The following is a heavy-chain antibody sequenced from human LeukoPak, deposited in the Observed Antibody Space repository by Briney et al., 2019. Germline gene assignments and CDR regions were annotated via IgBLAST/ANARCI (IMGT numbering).Heavy chain of an antibody. Sequence: SVKVSCKASGGTFSSYAISWVRQAPGQGLEWMGGVIPIFGTANYAQKFQGRVTITADKSTSTAYMELSSLRSEDTAVYYCARADSVDTAMVAYYYYHGMDVWGEGTTVTVSS. CDR2: VIPIFGTA. CDR3: ARADSVDTAMVAYYYYHGMDV. D-gene: IGHD5-18*01. CDR1: GGTFSSYA. J-gene: IGHJ6*04. V-gene: IGHV1-69*06.